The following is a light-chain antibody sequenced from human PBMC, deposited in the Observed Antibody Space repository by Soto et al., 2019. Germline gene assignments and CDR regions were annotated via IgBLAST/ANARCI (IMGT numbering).Light chain of an antibody. Sequence: QSVLTHPASVPWPPGQSMDTSCTGTSSDVGGYNYVSWYQQHPGKAPKLMIYDVSNQPSGVSNRFSGSKSGNTASLTISGLQAEDEADYYCSSYTSSSTRVFGGGTQLTVL. V-gene: IGLV2-14*01. CDR1: SSDVGGYNY. J-gene: IGLJ2*01. CDR3: SSYTSSSTRV. CDR2: DVS.